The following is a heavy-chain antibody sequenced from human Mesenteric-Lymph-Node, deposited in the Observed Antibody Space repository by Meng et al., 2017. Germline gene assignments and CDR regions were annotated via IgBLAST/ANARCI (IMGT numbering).Heavy chain of an antibody. CDR2: TYYRSKYYN. J-gene: IGHJ4*02. CDR1: GYSVSCNRAA. V-gene: IGHV6-1*01. CDR3: ARDWGDVRGGFDF. Sequence: HVHVQPSGPDLAESPQPLSLTWSVSGYSVSCNRAAWNWISQSPSRGLEWLGRTYYRSKYYNDYALSMKSRITINPDTSKNQFSLQLNSVTPEDTAIYYCARDWGDVRGGFDFWGQGTLVTSPQ. D-gene: IGHD3-10*02.